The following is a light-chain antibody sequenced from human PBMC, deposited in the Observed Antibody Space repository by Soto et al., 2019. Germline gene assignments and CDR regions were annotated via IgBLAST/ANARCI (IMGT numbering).Light chain of an antibody. CDR3: KRRSTWPT. Sequence: EIVLTQSPATLSLSPGERATLSCRASQSVSSYLAWYQQKPGQAPRLLIYDASNRATGIPARFSGSGSGTDFTLTTSSLEPEDLAFYYFKRRSTWPTFGGGTKVEIK. J-gene: IGKJ4*01. CDR1: QSVSSY. CDR2: DAS. V-gene: IGKV3-11*01.